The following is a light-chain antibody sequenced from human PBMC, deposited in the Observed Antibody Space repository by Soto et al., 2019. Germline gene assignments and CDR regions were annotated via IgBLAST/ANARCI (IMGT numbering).Light chain of an antibody. V-gene: IGKV3-20*01. CDR2: AAS. Sequence: EIVLTQSPGTLSLSPGERATLSCRASQSVSSSYLAWYQQKPGQAPRLLMYAASSRATGIPDRFSGSGSGTDFTLTISRLEPEDVALYYCQQYGSSPRTFGQGTKV. CDR1: QSVSSSY. J-gene: IGKJ1*01. CDR3: QQYGSSPRT.